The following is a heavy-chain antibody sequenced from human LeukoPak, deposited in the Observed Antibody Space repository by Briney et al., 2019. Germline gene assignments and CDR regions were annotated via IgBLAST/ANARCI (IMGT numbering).Heavy chain of an antibody. CDR1: GGPISNYY. CDR2: IYYTGTT. V-gene: IGHV4-59*01. Sequence: SETLSLTCPVSGGPISNYYWSWIRQPPGKALEWIGYIYYTGTTKYNPSLKSRATISLDTSKNQFSLKLTSVTAADTALFFCARGYDIDVWGQGTTVTVSS. CDR3: ARGYDIDV. J-gene: IGHJ6*02.